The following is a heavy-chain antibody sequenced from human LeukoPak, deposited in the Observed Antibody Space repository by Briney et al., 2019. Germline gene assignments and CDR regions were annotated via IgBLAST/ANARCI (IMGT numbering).Heavy chain of an antibody. V-gene: IGHV3-53*01. CDR2: IYSGGST. CDR3: ARQYSRYYYYMDV. Sequence: GGSLRLSCAASGFTVSSNYMSWVRQAPGKGLEWVSVIYSGGSTYYADSVKGRFTISRDNSKNTPYLQMNSLRAEDTAVYYCARQYSRYYYYMDVWGKGTTVTISS. D-gene: IGHD2-21*01. J-gene: IGHJ6*03. CDR1: GFTVSSNY.